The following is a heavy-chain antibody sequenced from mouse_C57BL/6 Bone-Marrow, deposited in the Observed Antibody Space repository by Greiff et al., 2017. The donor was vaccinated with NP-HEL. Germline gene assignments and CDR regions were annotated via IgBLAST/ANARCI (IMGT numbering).Heavy chain of an antibody. CDR3: TTLTTVVYFDY. CDR2: IDPENGDT. J-gene: IGHJ2*01. CDR1: GFNIKDDY. D-gene: IGHD1-1*01. Sequence: DVKLVESGAELVRPGASVKLSCTASGFNIKDDYMHWVKQRPEQGLEWIGWIDPENGDTEYASKFQGKATITADTSSNTAYLQLSSLTSEDTAVYYCTTLTTVVYFDYWGQGTTLTVSS. V-gene: IGHV14-4*01.